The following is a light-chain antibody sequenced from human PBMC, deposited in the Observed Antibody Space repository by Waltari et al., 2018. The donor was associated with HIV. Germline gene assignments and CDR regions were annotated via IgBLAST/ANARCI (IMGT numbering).Light chain of an antibody. Sequence: QSALTQPASVSGSPGQSITISCTGTSSDVGSYNLVSWYQQHPGKAPKLMIYEVSKRPSGVSKRFSGSKSGNTASLTISGLQAEDEADYYCCSDAGSSTPVFGGGTKLTVL. CDR2: EVS. CDR3: CSDAGSSTPV. V-gene: IGLV2-23*02. J-gene: IGLJ2*01. CDR1: SSDVGSYNL.